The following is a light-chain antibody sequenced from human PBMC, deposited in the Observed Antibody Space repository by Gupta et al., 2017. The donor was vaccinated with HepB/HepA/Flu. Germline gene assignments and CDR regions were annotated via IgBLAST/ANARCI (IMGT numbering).Light chain of an antibody. CDR2: DVS. CDR3: SSYTSSSTLV. Sequence: QPALTQPPPVSGSPGRSITISCTGTSSDVGGYNYVSWYQQHPGKAPKFLIYDVSNRPSGVSNRFSGSKSGNTASLTISGLQAEDEADYYCSSYTSSSTLVFGGGTKLTVL. V-gene: IGLV2-14*03. CDR1: SSDVGGYNY. J-gene: IGLJ2*01.